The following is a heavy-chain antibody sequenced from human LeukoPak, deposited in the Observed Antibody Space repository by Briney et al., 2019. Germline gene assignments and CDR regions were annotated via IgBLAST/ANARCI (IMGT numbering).Heavy chain of an antibody. J-gene: IGHJ6*02. CDR3: ARSRVDTAMVSLYYGMDV. V-gene: IGHV3-66*01. D-gene: IGHD5-18*01. Sequence: GGSLRLSCAASGFTVSSNYMSWVRQAPGKGLEWVSVIYSGGSTYYADSVKGRFTISRDNSKNTLYLQMNSLRAEDTAVYYCARSRVDTAMVSLYYGMDVWGQGTTVTVSS. CDR2: IYSGGST. CDR1: GFTVSSNY.